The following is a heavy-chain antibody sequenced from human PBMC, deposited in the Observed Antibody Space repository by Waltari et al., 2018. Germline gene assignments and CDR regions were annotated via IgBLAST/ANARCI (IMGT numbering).Heavy chain of an antibody. CDR3: ARYPQDYFDS. Sequence: QVQLRESGPGLVKPSQTLSLTCTVSGGSISSGGYYWSWIRQHPGKGLEWIGNIFYRGITYYNPSLKSRVIMSVDTSKNQFSLRLNSVTAADTAVYYCARYPQDYFDSWGQGSLVTVSS. CDR1: GGSISSGGYY. CDR2: IFYRGIT. V-gene: IGHV4-31*03. J-gene: IGHJ4*02.